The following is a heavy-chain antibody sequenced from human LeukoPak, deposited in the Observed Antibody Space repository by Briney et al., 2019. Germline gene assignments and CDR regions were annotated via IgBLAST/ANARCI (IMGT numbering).Heavy chain of an antibody. V-gene: IGHV3-23*01. CDR3: AEAYTCYCDSYGYPPAPFDY. CDR1: GYTFSSSA. Sequence: GGSLRVSCKASGYTFSSSAMHWVCQAPGTGMKGVSGSSGFGGNGGRAYSADSVKVQSTITRRVTMNTVNLQMNGLRAEDTAVYDCAEAYTCYCDSYGYPPAPFDYWGQGTLATVSS. J-gene: IGHJ4*02. D-gene: IGHD3-22*01. CDR2: SSGFGGNGGRA.